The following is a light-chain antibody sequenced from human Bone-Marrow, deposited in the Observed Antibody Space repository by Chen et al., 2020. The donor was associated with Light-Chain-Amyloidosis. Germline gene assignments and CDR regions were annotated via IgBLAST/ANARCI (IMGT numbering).Light chain of an antibody. J-gene: IGLJ3*02. CDR3: QSYQGSSQGV. V-gene: IGLV6-57*01. Sequence: NFMLTQPHSVSESPGKTVIISCTRSRGSIVTNYVQWYQQRPGSSPTTVIYEDDQRPSGVPDRFSGSIDRSSNSASLTISGLKTEDEADYYCQSYQGSSQGVFGGGTKLTVL. CDR1: RGSIVTNY. CDR2: EDD.